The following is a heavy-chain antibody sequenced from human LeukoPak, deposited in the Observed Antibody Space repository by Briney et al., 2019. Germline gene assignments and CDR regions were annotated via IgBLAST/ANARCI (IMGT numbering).Heavy chain of an antibody. CDR1: GYTFTGYY. J-gene: IGHJ6*02. Sequence: ASVKVSCKASGYTFTGYYMHWVRQAPGQGLEWMGWINPNSGGTNYAQKFQGRVTMTRDTSISTAYMELSRLRSDDTAVYYCAGEADIVVVPASLDVWGQGTTVTVSS. D-gene: IGHD2-2*01. CDR2: INPNSGGT. CDR3: AGEADIVVVPASLDV. V-gene: IGHV1-2*02.